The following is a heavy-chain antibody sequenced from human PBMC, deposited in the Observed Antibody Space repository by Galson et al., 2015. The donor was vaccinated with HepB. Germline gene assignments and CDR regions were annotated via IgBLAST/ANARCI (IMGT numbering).Heavy chain of an antibody. Sequence: SLRLSCAASGFTFANYAMSWVRQAPGKGLEWVSSLSGSGGSAKYADSVKGRFTISRDNSQNILYLQMNSLRPEDTALYYCAKWDRILVVVGATYLDSFGQGTLVTVAS. CDR1: GFTFANYA. J-gene: IGHJ4*02. D-gene: IGHD2-15*01. V-gene: IGHV3-23*01. CDR3: AKWDRILVVVGATYLDS. CDR2: LSGSGGSA.